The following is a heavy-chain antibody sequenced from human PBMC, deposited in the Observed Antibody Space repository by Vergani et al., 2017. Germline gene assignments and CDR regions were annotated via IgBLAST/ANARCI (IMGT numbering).Heavy chain of an antibody. D-gene: IGHD3-10*01. CDR1: GGSISSGDYY. V-gene: IGHV4-30-4*08. CDR2: IYYSGST. Sequence: QLQLQESGSGLVKPSQTLSLTCAVSGGSISSGDYYWSWIRQPPGKGLEWIGYIYYSGSTYYNPSLKSRVTISVDTSKNRFSLKLSSVTAADTAVYYCARVGVVRGGSYYYYYYGMDVWGQGTTVTVSS. J-gene: IGHJ6*02. CDR3: ARVGVVRGGSYYYYYYGMDV.